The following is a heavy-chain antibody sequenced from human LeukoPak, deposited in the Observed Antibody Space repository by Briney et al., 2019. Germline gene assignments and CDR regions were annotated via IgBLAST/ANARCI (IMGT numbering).Heavy chain of an antibody. V-gene: IGHV4-34*01. Sequence: PAETLSLTCALYGGSFSGYYWICIRQPPGKGLEGIGEINHSGSTNYNPSLKSRVTISVDTSKTQFSLKLSSVTAADTAVYYCARGLTGSIVVVPAAIAGNWFDPWGQGTLVTVSS. CDR3: ARGLTGSIVVVPAAIAGNWFDP. CDR2: INHSGST. J-gene: IGHJ5*02. D-gene: IGHD2-2*01. CDR1: GGSFSGYY.